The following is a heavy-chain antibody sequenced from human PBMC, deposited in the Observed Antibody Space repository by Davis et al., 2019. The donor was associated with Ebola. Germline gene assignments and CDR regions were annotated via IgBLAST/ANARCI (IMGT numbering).Heavy chain of an antibody. D-gene: IGHD6-19*01. CDR2: IFPRDSDT. CDR1: GYDFTSSW. J-gene: IGHJ5*01. V-gene: IGHV5-51*01. Sequence: GESLKISCKGSGYDFTSSWIAWVRLMPGKGLEWMGIIFPRDSDTRYSPSFQGQVTISVDKSITTAYLHWGSLKASDNAIYYCARGEDNFGWSNGWWFDSWGQGTRVTVSS. CDR3: ARGEDNFGWSNGWWFDS.